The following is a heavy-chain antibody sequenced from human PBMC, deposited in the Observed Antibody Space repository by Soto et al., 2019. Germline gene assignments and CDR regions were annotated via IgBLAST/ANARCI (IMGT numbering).Heavy chain of an antibody. CDR1: GFTFSSYA. V-gene: IGHV3-23*01. Sequence: GGSLRLSCAASGFTFSSYAMNWFRQAPGKGLEWVSAISGSGGGTYYADSVKGRFTISRDNSKNTLYLQMNSLRAEDTAVYYCATNPRGSVVVAGYWGQGTLVTVS. CDR3: ATNPRGSVVVAGY. J-gene: IGHJ4*02. CDR2: ISGSGGGT. D-gene: IGHD2-15*01.